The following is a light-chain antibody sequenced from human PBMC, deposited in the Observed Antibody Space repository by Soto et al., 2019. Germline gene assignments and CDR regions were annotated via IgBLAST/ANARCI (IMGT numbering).Light chain of an antibody. Sequence: DIQMTQSPSSLSASVGDRVAVSCRASQSISNHLNWYQQKPGKAPKLLIYAASHLQSGVPSRFSGSGSGTDFTLTISSLQPEDFATYYCQHSGGTFGPGTKVDIK. J-gene: IGKJ3*01. CDR1: QSISNH. CDR2: AAS. V-gene: IGKV1-39*01. CDR3: QHSGGT.